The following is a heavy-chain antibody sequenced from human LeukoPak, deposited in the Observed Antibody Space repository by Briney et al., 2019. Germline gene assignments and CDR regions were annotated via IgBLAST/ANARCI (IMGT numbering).Heavy chain of an antibody. D-gene: IGHD2-21*02. Sequence: TGGSLRLSCAASGFTFSSYAMSWVRQAPGKGLEWVAVISYDGSNKYYADSVKGRFTISRDNSKNTLYLQMNSLRAEDTAVYYCARADRPGDCLYYWGQGTLVTVSS. CDR1: GFTFSSYA. CDR2: ISYDGSNK. V-gene: IGHV3-30-3*01. CDR3: ARADRPGDCLYY. J-gene: IGHJ4*02.